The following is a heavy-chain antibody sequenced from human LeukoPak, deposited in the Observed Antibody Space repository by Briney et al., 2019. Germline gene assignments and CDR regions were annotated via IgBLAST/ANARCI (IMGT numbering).Heavy chain of an antibody. V-gene: IGHV4-59*12. CDR1: GGSISSYY. Sequence: SETLSLTCTVSGGSISSYYWSWIRQPPGKGLEWIGYIYYSGSTNYNPSLKSRVTMSVDTSKNQFSLKLSSVTAADTAVYYCARARGYGGYAGFDYWGQGTLVTVSS. J-gene: IGHJ4*02. CDR2: IYYSGST. CDR3: ARARGYGGYAGFDY. D-gene: IGHD5-12*01.